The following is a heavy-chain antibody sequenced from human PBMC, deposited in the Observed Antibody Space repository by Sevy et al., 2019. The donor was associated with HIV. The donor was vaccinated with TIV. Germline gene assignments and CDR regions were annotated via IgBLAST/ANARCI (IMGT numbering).Heavy chain of an antibody. CDR3: AREMYSSRGDLDY. Sequence: GSLRLSCAASGFTFSDYYMSWIRQAPGKGLDWVSYISNSGNTIKYADSVKGRFTISRDNAKNSLYLQMNSLRAEDTAVYYCAREMYSSRGDLDYWGQGTLVTVSS. D-gene: IGHD6-19*01. CDR1: GFTFSDYY. J-gene: IGHJ4*02. V-gene: IGHV3-11*01. CDR2: ISNSGNTI.